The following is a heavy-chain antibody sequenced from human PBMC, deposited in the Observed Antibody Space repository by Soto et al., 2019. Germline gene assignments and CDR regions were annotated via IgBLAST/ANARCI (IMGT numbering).Heavy chain of an antibody. D-gene: IGHD2-2*01. CDR3: ARGIGYCSTINCYSSRRLRFDS. Sequence: QVQLQESGPGLVKPSETLSLTCIVSGASISGYYWTWIRQSPEKGLEWIGEVNHSGTTYYNPSLKTRVTISVHTPKNQFSLKMSSVTAADTAVYYCARGIGYCSTINCYSSRRLRFDSWGQGTLVTVSS. CDR1: GASISGYY. V-gene: IGHV4-34*01. CDR2: VNHSGTT. J-gene: IGHJ4*02.